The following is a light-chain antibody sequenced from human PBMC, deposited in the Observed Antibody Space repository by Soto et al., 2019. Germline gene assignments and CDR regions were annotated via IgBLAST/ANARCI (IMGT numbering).Light chain of an antibody. CDR1: ALPKQY. J-gene: IGLJ2*01. Sequence: SYELTQPPSVSVSPGQTARITCSGDALPKQYAYWYQQKPGQAPVLVIYKDSERPSGIPERFSGSSSGTTVTLTISGVQAEDDADYYCHSADSSGTYPVFGGGTKLTVL. CDR2: KDS. CDR3: HSADSSGTYPV. V-gene: IGLV3-25*03.